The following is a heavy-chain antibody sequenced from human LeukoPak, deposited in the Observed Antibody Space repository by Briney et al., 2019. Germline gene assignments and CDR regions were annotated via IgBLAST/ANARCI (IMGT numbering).Heavy chain of an antibody. CDR1: GGSFSGYY. V-gene: IGHV4-34*01. CDR3: ARGYCSSTSCYARLYYGMDV. J-gene: IGHJ6*02. CDR2: INHSGST. D-gene: IGHD2-2*01. Sequence: PSETLSLTCAVYGGSFSGYYWSRIRQPPGKGLEWIGEINHSGSTNYNPSLKSRVTISVDTSKNQFSLKLSSVTAADTAVYYCARGYCSSTSCYARLYYGMDVWGQGTTVTVSS.